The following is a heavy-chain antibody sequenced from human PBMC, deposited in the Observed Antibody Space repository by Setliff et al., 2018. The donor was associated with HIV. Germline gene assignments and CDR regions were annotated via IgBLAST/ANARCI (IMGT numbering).Heavy chain of an antibody. J-gene: IGHJ6*03. CDR3: AGEAWTSYRSSSGYYYYYMDV. CDR1: GGSISGYY. D-gene: IGHD6-6*01. Sequence: SETLSLTCTVSGGSISGYYWSWIRQPAGKGLEWIGRIFYSGSTNYNPSLKSRVTMSVDTSKNQFSLKLSSVTAADTAMYYCAGEAWTSYRSSSGYYYYYMDVWGKGTTVTVSS. CDR2: IFYSGST. V-gene: IGHV4-4*07.